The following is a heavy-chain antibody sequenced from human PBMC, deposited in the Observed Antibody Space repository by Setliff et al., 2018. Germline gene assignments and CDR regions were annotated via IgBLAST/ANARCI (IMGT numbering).Heavy chain of an antibody. D-gene: IGHD6-6*01. J-gene: IGHJ4*02. CDR1: GDSISSGNW. CDR2: INHSGST. Sequence: SETLSLTCAVSGDSISSGNWWSWVRQPPEKGLEWIGEINHSGSTNYNPSLKSRVTISVDTSKNQFSLKLSSVTAADTAVYYCARVRNIAARLLDSWGQGTLVTVSS. V-gene: IGHV4-4*02. CDR3: ARVRNIAARLLDS.